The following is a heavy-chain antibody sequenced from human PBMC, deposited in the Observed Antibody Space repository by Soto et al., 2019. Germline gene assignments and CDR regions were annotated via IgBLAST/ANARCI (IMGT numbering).Heavy chain of an antibody. D-gene: IGHD3-3*01. CDR2: ITAYNGNT. J-gene: IGHJ4*02. Sequence: GASVKVSCKASGYTFTSYYMHWVRQAPGQGHDLMGLITAYNGNTNYAQKFQGRVTMTTDTSTSTVYMELRSLRSDDTAVYYCARAQYDFWSGYQDESLDYWGQGTLVTVSS. V-gene: IGHV1-18*04. CDR1: GYTFTSYY. CDR3: ARAQYDFWSGYQDESLDY.